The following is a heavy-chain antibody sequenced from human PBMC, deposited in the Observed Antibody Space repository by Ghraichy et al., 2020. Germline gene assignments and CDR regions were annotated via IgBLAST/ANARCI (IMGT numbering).Heavy chain of an antibody. CDR3: AKVKAYYDILTGSDLSRYYYGMDV. CDR2: ISGSGGST. CDR1: GFTFSSYA. Sequence: LSLTCAASGFTFSSYAMSWVRQAPGKGLEWVSAISGSGGSTYYADSVKGRFTISRDNSKNTLYLQMNSLRAEDTAVYYCAKVKAYYDILTGSDLSRYYYGMDVWGQGTTVTVSS. V-gene: IGHV3-23*01. D-gene: IGHD3-9*01. J-gene: IGHJ6*02.